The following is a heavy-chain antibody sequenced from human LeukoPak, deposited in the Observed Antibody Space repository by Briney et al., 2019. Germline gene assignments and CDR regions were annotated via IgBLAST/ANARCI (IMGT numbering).Heavy chain of an antibody. J-gene: IGHJ5*02. CDR2: MNPNSGNT. V-gene: IGHV1-8*02. CDR3: ASGPSSDYYPRGWFDP. D-gene: IGHD3-22*01. Sequence: ASVKVSCKASGYTFTSHDINWVRQATGQGLEWMGWMNPNSGNTGYAQKFQGRVTMTRNTSISTAYMELSSLRSEDTAVYYCASGPSSDYYPRGWFDPWGQGTLVTVSS. CDR1: GYTFTSHD.